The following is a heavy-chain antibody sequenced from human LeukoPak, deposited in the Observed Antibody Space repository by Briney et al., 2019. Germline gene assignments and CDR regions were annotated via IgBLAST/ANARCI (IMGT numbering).Heavy chain of an antibody. J-gene: IGHJ4*02. CDR2: INPNSGGT. CDR1: GYTFTGYY. V-gene: IGHV1-2*02. CDR3: ASLRYSSSWGILDY. Sequence: ASVKVSCKASGYTFTGYYIHWVRQAPGQGLEWMGWINPNSGGTNYAQKFQGRVTMTRDTSISTAYMELSRLRSDDTAVYYCASLRYSSSWGILDYWGQGTLVTVSS. D-gene: IGHD6-13*01.